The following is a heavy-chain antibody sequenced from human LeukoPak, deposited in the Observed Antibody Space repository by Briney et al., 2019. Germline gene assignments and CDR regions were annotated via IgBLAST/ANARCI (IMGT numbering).Heavy chain of an antibody. CDR3: ARDRWPAVASTNYFEY. V-gene: IGHV1-18*01. D-gene: IGHD4-11*01. Sequence: GASVKVSCKASGGTFTSFGINWVRQAPGQGLEWMGWISGKTNYAQKFQGRVTMTTDTSTSTAYMELRSLRSDDTAVYYCARDRWPAVASTNYFEYWGQGTLVTVSS. CDR2: ISGKT. J-gene: IGHJ4*02. CDR1: GGTFTSFG.